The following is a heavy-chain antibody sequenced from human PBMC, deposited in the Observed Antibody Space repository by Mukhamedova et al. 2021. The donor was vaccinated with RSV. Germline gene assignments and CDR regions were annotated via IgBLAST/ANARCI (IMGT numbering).Heavy chain of an antibody. V-gene: IGHV3-23*01. CDR3: AKDRGIVGATGNYYYYMDV. D-gene: IGHD1-26*01. Sequence: GGSTYYADSVKGRFTISRDNSKNTLYLQMNSLRAEGTAVYYCAKDRGIVGATGNYYYYMDVWGKGTTVTVSS. CDR2: GGST. J-gene: IGHJ6*03.